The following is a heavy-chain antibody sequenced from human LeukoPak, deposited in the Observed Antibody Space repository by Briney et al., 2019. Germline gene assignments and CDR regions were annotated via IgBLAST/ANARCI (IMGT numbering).Heavy chain of an antibody. CDR1: GGTFSSYA. V-gene: IGHV1-69*06. D-gene: IGHD1-7*01. Sequence: SVTVSCKASGGTFSSYAISWVRQAPGEGLEWMGRIIPIFGTANYAQKFQGRVTITADKSTSTAYMELSSLRSEDTAVYYCARDNWNYGRGFDYWGQGTLVTVSS. J-gene: IGHJ4*02. CDR2: IIPIFGTA. CDR3: ARDNWNYGRGFDY.